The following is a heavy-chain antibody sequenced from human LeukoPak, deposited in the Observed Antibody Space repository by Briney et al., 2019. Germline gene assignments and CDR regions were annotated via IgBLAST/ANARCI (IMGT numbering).Heavy chain of an antibody. CDR1: GFTFSSYA. Sequence: PGGSLRLSCAASGFTFSSYAMSWVRQAPGKGLEWVSAISGSGGSTYYADSVKGRFTISRDNSKNTLYLQMNSLRAEDTAVYYCAKVMWGEGYSYGYRGAGVEYWGQGTLVTVSS. J-gene: IGHJ4*02. D-gene: IGHD5-18*01. CDR3: AKVMWGEGYSYGYRGAGVEY. CDR2: ISGSGGST. V-gene: IGHV3-23*01.